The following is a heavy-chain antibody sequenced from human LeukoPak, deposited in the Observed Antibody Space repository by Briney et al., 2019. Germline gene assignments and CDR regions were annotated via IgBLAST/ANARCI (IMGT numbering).Heavy chain of an antibody. CDR3: ARGVTGTTFYYYYYMDV. Sequence: GGSLRLSCSASGFTFSSYAMSWVRQAPGKGLEWVSSISLRGAEANYADSVKGRFTISRDNSKNTLYLQMNSLRAEDTAVYYCARGVTGTTFYYYYYMDVWGKGTTVTVSS. V-gene: IGHV3-23*01. CDR2: ISLRGAEA. D-gene: IGHD1-7*01. CDR1: GFTFSSYA. J-gene: IGHJ6*03.